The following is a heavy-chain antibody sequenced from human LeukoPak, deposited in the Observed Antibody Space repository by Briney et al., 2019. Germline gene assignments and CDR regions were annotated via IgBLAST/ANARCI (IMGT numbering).Heavy chain of an antibody. D-gene: IGHD5-12*01. V-gene: IGHV1-8*01. CDR3: ARGGEYGGYDPFDY. CDR1: GYTFTSYD. J-gene: IGHJ4*02. Sequence: GASVKVSCKASGYTFTSYDINWVRQATGQGLEWMGWMNPNSGNTGYAQKFQGRVTITRNTSISTAYMELSSLISEDTAVYYCARGGEYGGYDPFDYWGQGTLVTVSS. CDR2: MNPNSGNT.